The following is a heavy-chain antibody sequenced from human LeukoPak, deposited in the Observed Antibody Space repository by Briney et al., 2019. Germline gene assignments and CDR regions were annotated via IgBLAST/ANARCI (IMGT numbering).Heavy chain of an antibody. J-gene: IGHJ4*02. Sequence: GESLKISCKASGFTFTNHWIGWVRQMPGKGLEWMGIMYPGDSDTRYSPSFQGQATISADKSISTAYLQWSSLEASDTAMYYCARLQQQLAPFDYWGQGTLVTVSS. CDR1: GFTFTNHW. CDR3: ARLQQQLAPFDY. CDR2: MYPGDSDT. V-gene: IGHV5-51*01. D-gene: IGHD6-13*01.